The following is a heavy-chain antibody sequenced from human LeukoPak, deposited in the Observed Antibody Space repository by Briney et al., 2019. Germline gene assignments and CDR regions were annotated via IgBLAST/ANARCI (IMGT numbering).Heavy chain of an antibody. D-gene: IGHD5-24*01. CDR2: ISGSGSGGST. V-gene: IGHV3-23*01. CDR1: GDTFSSYG. J-gene: IGHJ4*02. Sequence: GGSLRLFCAASGDTFSSYGMHWVRQAPGKGLEWVSSISGSGSGGSTYYADSVKGRFTISRDNSKNTLYLQMNSLRAEDTAVYYCAKSGYNRFDYWGQGTLVTVSS. CDR3: AKSGYNRFDY.